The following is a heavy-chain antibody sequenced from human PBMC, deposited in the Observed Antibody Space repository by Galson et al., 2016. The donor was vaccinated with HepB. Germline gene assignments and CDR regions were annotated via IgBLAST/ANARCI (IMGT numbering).Heavy chain of an antibody. CDR1: GYTFSIHG. D-gene: IGHD5-18*01. Sequence: SVKVSCKVSGYTFSIHGISWVRQAPGQGLEWMGWISDYNGNTKSAQKVQGRVIMTRDKSTSTAYMELRSLRSDDTAVYYCAREIMVSGWKVLDHWGQGTLVTVSS. J-gene: IGHJ4*01. CDR2: ISDYNGNT. V-gene: IGHV1-18*01. CDR3: AREIMVSGWKVLDH.